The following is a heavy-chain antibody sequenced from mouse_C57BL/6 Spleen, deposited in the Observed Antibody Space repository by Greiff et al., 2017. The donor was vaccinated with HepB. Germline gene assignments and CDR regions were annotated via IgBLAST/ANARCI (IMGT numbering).Heavy chain of an antibody. CDR3: VRESYYYGSSWYFDV. J-gene: IGHJ1*03. CDR2: IRSKSSNYAT. D-gene: IGHD1-1*01. Sequence: EVQLVESGGGLVQPKGSLKLSCAASGFTFNTYAMHWVRQAPGKGLEWVARIRSKSSNYATYYADSVKDRFTISRDDSQSMLYLQMNNLKTEDTAVYYCVRESYYYGSSWYFDVWGTGTTVTVSS. V-gene: IGHV10-3*01. CDR1: GFTFNTYA.